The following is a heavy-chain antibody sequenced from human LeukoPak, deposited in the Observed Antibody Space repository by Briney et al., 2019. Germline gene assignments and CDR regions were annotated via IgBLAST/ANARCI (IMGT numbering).Heavy chain of an antibody. CDR3: ARGSGYDSSDFDY. J-gene: IGHJ4*02. V-gene: IGHV1-2*04. Sequence: ASVKVSCKASGYTFTGYYIHWVRQAPGQGLEWMGWINPNSGGTNYAQKFQGWVTMTRDTSISTAYMELSRLRSDDTAVYYCARGSGYDSSDFDYWGQGTLVTVSS. D-gene: IGHD3-22*01. CDR2: INPNSGGT. CDR1: GYTFTGYY.